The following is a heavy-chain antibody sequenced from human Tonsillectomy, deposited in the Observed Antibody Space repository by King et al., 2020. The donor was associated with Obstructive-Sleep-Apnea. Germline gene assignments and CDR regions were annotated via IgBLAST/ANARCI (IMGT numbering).Heavy chain of an antibody. CDR2: ISGSGGST. Sequence: VQLVESGGGLVQPGGSLRLSCAASGFTFSSYAMSWVRQAPGKGLEWVSAISGSGGSTYYADSVKGRFTISRDNSKNTLYLQMNSLRAEDTAVYYCAKAKYDDILTGYPYYFDYWGQGTLVTVSS. CDR1: GFTFSSYA. V-gene: IGHV3-23*04. CDR3: AKAKYDDILTGYPYYFDY. D-gene: IGHD3-9*01. J-gene: IGHJ4*02.